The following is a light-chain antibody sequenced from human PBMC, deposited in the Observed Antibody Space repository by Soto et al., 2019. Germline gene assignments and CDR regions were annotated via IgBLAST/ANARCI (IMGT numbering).Light chain of an antibody. V-gene: IGKV3-15*01. CDR1: QSVSSN. J-gene: IGKJ1*01. CDR3: QQYNSWWT. Sequence: EIVLTQSPGTLSLSPGERATLSFRASQSVSSNLAWYQQKPGQAPRLLIYAASTRASGIPARFSGSRSGTEFTLTISSLQSEDFAVYYCQQYNSWWTFGQGTKVDIK. CDR2: AAS.